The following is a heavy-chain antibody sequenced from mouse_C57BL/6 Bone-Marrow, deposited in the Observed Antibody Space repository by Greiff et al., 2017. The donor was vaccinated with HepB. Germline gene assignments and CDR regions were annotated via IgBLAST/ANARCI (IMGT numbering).Heavy chain of an antibody. CDR3: ARQKYDYGRDYYAMDY. V-gene: IGHV5-6*01. D-gene: IGHD2-4*01. J-gene: IGHJ4*01. CDR1: GFTFSSYG. CDR2: ISSGGSYT. Sequence: EVQGVESGGDLVKPGGSLKLSCAASGFTFSSYGMSWVRQTPDKRLEWVATISSGGSYTYYPDSVKGRFTISRDNAKNTLYLQMSSLKSEDTAMYYCARQKYDYGRDYYAMDYWGQGTSVTVSS.